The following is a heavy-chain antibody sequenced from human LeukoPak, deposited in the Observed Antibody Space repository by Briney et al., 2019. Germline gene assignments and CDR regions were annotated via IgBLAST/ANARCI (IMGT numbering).Heavy chain of an antibody. V-gene: IGHV4-59*12. CDR2: IYYSGRT. CDR1: GGSINSYY. D-gene: IGHD3-22*01. Sequence: PSETLSLTCTVSGGSINSYYWGWIRQPPGKRLELIGYIYYSGRTNYNPSLKSRVTISVDTSTNQISLKLTSVSAADTAVYFCARGTTKGYYYDSSGYYTKWGQGTLVTVSS. J-gene: IGHJ4*02. CDR3: ARGTTKGYYYDSSGYYTK.